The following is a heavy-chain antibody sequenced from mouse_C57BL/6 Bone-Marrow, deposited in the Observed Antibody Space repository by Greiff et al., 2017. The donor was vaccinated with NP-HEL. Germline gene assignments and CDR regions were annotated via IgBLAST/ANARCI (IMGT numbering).Heavy chain of an antibody. Sequence: VQLVDSGPELVKPGASVKLSCKASGYTFTSYDINWVKQRPGQGLEWIGWIYPRDGSTKYNEKFKGKATLTVDTSSSTAYMELHSLTSEDSAVYFCARTITTVVAHFDYWGQGTTLTVSS. V-gene: IGHV1-85*01. CDR1: GYTFTSYD. J-gene: IGHJ2*01. CDR2: IYPRDGST. D-gene: IGHD1-1*01. CDR3: ARTITTVVAHFDY.